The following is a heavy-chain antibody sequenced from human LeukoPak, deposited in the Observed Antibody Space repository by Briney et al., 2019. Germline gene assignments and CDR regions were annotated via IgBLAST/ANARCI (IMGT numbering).Heavy chain of an antibody. CDR1: GGSISDYH. CDR3: ARGGQRDGYSADEAFDF. J-gene: IGHJ3*01. D-gene: IGHD5-24*01. V-gene: IGHV4-59*08. CDR2: IYNRGTT. Sequence: SETLSLTCTVSGGSISDYHWTWIRQPPGKALEYIGYIYNRGTTYYNPSLKSRVTISADTSKKQFSLKLNSVTPEDTAVYYCARGGQRDGYSADEAFDFWGQGTMVTVSS.